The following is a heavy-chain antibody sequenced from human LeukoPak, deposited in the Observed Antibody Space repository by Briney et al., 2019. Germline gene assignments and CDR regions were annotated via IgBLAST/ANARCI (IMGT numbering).Heavy chain of an antibody. J-gene: IGHJ6*02. V-gene: IGHV3-74*01. CDR1: GFTFSSYW. CDR3: ASLGYSKGYYYGMDV. Sequence: GGSLRLSCAASGFTFSSYWMLWVRHAPGKGLVWVSRINSYGSSTIYADSVKGRFTISRDNAKNTLYLQMNRLRAEDTALYYCASLGYSKGYYYGMDVWGQGTTVTVSS. D-gene: IGHD4-11*01. CDR2: INSYGSST.